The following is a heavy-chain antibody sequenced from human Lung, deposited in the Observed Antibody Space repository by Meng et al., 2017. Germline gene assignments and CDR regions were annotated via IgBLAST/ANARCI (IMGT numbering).Heavy chain of an antibody. J-gene: IGHJ4*02. CDR1: GGSFSDYY. CDR3: ARGPTTMAHDFDY. V-gene: IGHV4-34*01. CDR2: INHSGST. D-gene: IGHD4-11*01. Sequence: QVQLKRGGAVLLKPSETLSLTCVVSGGSFSDYYWSWIRQPPGKGLEWIGEINHSGSTNYNPSLESRATISVDTSQNNLSLKLSSVTAADSAVYYCARGPTTMAHDFDYWGQGTLVTVSS.